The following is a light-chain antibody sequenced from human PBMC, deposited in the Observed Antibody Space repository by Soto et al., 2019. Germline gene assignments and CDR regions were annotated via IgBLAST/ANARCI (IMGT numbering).Light chain of an antibody. CDR3: NSYAGNSWV. V-gene: IGLV2-8*01. Sequence: QSVLTQPPSASGSPGQPVSISCTGTSSDVGGYNRVSWYQHHPGKAPKLIIYEVFKRPSGVPDRFSGSKSGNTASLTVSGLQAEDEAYYYCNSYAGNSWVFGGGTKLTVL. CDR1: SSDVGGYNR. CDR2: EVF. J-gene: IGLJ3*02.